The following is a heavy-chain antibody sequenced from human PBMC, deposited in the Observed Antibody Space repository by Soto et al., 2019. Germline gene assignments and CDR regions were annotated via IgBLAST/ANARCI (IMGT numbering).Heavy chain of an antibody. V-gene: IGHV3-23*01. CDR3: AKGCIPIFYYYGMDV. J-gene: IGHJ6*02. Sequence: PGGSLRLSCAASGFTFSSYAMSWVRQAPGKGLEWVSAISGSGGSTYYADSVKGRSTVSRDNSKNTLYLQMNSLRAEDTAVYYCAKGCIPIFYYYGMDVWGQGTTVTVSS. D-gene: IGHD3-3*01. CDR2: ISGSGGST. CDR1: GFTFSSYA.